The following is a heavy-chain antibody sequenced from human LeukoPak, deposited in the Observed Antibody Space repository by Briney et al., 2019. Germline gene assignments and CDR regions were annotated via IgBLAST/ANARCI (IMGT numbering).Heavy chain of an antibody. D-gene: IGHD6-19*01. CDR2: ISYDGSNK. Sequence: PGRSLRLSCAASGFTFSSYGMHWVRQAPGKGLEWVAVISYDGSNKYYADSVKGRFTISRDNSKNTLYLQMNSLRAEDTAVYYCAKGLEQWLVRQLSVDPWGQGTLVTVPP. CDR1: GFTFSSYG. V-gene: IGHV3-30*18. CDR3: AKGLEQWLVRQLSVDP. J-gene: IGHJ5*02.